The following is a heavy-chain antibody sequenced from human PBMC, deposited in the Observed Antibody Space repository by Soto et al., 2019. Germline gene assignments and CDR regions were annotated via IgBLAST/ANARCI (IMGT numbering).Heavy chain of an antibody. V-gene: IGHV6-1*01. CDR1: GDSVSSNSAA. J-gene: IGHJ3*02. D-gene: IGHD6-13*01. Sequence: SQTLSLTCAISGDSVSSNSAAWNWIRQSPSRGLEWLGKTYYRSKWYYDYAVSVESRITFNPDTSKNQFSLHLNSVTPEDTAAYYCARYSSPLGQYAFDIWGQGTMVTVSS. CDR3: ARYSSPLGQYAFDI. CDR2: TYYRSKWYY.